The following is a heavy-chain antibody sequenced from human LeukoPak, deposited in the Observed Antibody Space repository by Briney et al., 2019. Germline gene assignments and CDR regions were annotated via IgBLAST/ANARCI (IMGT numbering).Heavy chain of an antibody. CDR3: ARDDSWAFDY. J-gene: IGHJ4*02. Sequence: GGSLRLSCAASGFTFSRYSVNWVRQAPGKGLEWVAYIRTSSGGIYYADSVKGGFTISTDTAKNSLYLEMNNLRDGDTAVYYCARDDSWAFDYWGQGTLVTVSS. V-gene: IGHV3-48*02. D-gene: IGHD2-21*02. CDR2: IRTSSGGI. CDR1: GFTFSRYS.